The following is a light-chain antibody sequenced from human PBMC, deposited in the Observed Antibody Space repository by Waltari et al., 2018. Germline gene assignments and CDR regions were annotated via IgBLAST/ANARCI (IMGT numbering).Light chain of an antibody. CDR2: KAS. Sequence: DIQMTQSPSSLSASVGDRVTITCRASENVNNYLNWYQQKPGKAPKLLIYKASTLQSGVPSRFICSGSGTDYTFTISSLQSEDVATYYCQHGYGTPYSFGQGTKVEIK. V-gene: IGKV1-39*01. J-gene: IGKJ2*03. CDR3: QHGYGTPYS. CDR1: ENVNNY.